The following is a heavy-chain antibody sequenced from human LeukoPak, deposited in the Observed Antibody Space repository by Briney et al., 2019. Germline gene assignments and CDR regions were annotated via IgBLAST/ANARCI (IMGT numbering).Heavy chain of an antibody. CDR3: ITVEIWLLNTSPY. CDR1: GFTFSNAW. D-gene: IGHD5-24*01. V-gene: IGHV3-15*05. CDR2: IKTKTDGWKT. Sequence: KSGGSLRLSCIASGFTFSNAWMSWVRQAPGKGLEWVGSIKTKTDGWKTNYSEPVKGRFTISRDDSKNTLYLQMNSLITEDTAVYYCITVEIWLLNTSPYWGQGALVTVSS. J-gene: IGHJ4*02.